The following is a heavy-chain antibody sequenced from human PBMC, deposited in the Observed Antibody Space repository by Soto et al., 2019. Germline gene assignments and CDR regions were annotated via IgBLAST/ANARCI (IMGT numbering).Heavy chain of an antibody. Sequence: LETLPVTWAVYGGTCVGYDWRRIRQPPGKGLEWIGEINHSGSTNYNPSLKSRVTISVDTSKNQFSLKLSSVTAADTAVYYCARVSSSWSDAFDIWGQGTMVTVSS. CDR1: GGTCVGYD. CDR3: ARVSSSWSDAFDI. J-gene: IGHJ3*02. CDR2: INHSGST. D-gene: IGHD6-13*01. V-gene: IGHV4-34*01.